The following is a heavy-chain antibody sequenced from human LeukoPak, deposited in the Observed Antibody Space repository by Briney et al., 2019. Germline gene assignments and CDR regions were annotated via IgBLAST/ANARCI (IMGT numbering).Heavy chain of an antibody. V-gene: IGHV3-30*02. Sequence: GGSLRLSCAASGLTFSSYGMHWVRQVPRKGLEWVAFIRYVGSKKYYAASVKGRFTISRDNSKKTLYLQMNSLRAEDTAVYYCASRRDGYSYYFDYWGQGTLVTVSS. CDR1: GLTFSSYG. CDR3: ASRRDGYSYYFDY. J-gene: IGHJ4*02. D-gene: IGHD5-24*01. CDR2: IRYVGSKK.